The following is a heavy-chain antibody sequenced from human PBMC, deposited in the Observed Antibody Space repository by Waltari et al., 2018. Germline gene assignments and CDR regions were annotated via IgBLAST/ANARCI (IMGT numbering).Heavy chain of an antibody. CDR3: ARPYYYDSSGSGPFDP. D-gene: IGHD3-22*01. Sequence: QVQLVESGGGVVQPGGSLRLSCAASGFTFSSYGMHWVRQAPGKGLEWVAFIRYDGSNKYYADSVKGRFTISRDNSKNTLYLQMNSLRAEDTAVYYCARPYYYDSSGSGPFDPWGQGTLVTVSS. V-gene: IGHV3-30*02. J-gene: IGHJ5*02. CDR2: IRYDGSNK. CDR1: GFTFSSYG.